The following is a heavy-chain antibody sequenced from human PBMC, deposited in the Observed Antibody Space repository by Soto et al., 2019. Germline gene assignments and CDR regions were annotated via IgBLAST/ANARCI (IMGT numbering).Heavy chain of an antibody. CDR3: ARDKITGLFDY. Sequence: SETLSLTCAVYGGSFSGYYWTWIRQPPGTGLEWIGEINHSGGTYYNPSLKSRVTISVDTSKNQFSLKLTSVTAADTAVYYCARDKITGLFDYWGQGTLVTVSS. CDR1: GGSFSGYY. V-gene: IGHV4-34*01. J-gene: IGHJ4*02. CDR2: INHSGGT. D-gene: IGHD2-8*02.